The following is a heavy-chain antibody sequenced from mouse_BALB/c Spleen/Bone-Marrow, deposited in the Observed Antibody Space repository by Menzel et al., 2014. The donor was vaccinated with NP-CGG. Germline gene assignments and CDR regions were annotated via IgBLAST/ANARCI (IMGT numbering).Heavy chain of an antibody. Sequence: VQLKESGPDLVKPSRSLSLTCTVTGYSITSGYSWHWIRQFPGNKLEWLGYIHYNGNTDYNPSLRSRISITRDTSKNQFFLQLNSVTTEDTATYYCARFYGSYSYWGQGTTLTVSS. CDR1: GYSITSGYS. V-gene: IGHV3-1*02. CDR3: ARFYGSYSY. D-gene: IGHD1-1*02. CDR2: IHYNGNT. J-gene: IGHJ2*01.